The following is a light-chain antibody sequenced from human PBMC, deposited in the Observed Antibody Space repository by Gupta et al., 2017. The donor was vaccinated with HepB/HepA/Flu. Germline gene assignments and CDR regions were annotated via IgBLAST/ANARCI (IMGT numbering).Light chain of an antibody. CDR1: SSNIGAGYD. J-gene: IGLJ2*01. CDR3: QSSDSSLSGVV. CDR2: GNS. V-gene: IGLV1-40*01. Sequence: QSVLTQPPSVSGAPGQRVTISCTGSSSNIGAGYDVHWYQQLPGTAPKLLIYGNSNRPSGVPDRFSGSKSGTSDSLTINGLQAEDEAEYYCQSSDSSLSGVVFGGGTKLTVL.